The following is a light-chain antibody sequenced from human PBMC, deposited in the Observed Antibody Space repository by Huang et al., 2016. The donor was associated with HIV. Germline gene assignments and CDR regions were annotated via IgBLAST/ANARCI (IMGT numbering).Light chain of an antibody. V-gene: IGKV3-20*01. CDR2: VAS. Sequence: EIVLTQSPGPLSLSPGGGATLSCRASQSINNNDLAWFQQKPGQPPRLLIYVASSRATGVPDRFTGSGSGTDFNLTISRLETEDFAMYFCQHYGTSPQTFGQGTKLEIK. CDR3: QHYGTSPQT. J-gene: IGKJ2*01. CDR1: QSINNND.